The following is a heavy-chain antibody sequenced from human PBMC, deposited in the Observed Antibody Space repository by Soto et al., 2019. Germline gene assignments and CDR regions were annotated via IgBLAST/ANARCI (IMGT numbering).Heavy chain of an antibody. V-gene: IGHV4-39*01. CDR2: IYYSGSA. CDR3: TRRPLVRGIIPYYFDS. CDR1: GGSINNSSFY. J-gene: IGHJ4*02. Sequence: SETLSLTCTVSGGSINNSSFYWGWVRQPPGKRLEWIGSIYYSGSAYYNPSLKSRLTISVDTSKNQFSLNLSSVTAADTAVYFCTRRPLVRGIIPYYFDSWGQGTLVTVSS. D-gene: IGHD3-10*01.